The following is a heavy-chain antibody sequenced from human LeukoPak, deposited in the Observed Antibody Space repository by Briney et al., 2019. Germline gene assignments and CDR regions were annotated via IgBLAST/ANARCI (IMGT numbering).Heavy chain of an antibody. J-gene: IGHJ4*02. D-gene: IGHD5-12*01. CDR3: ARDLSQLWLRYTGVDY. V-gene: IGHV1-3*01. CDR1: GYTFTSYA. Sequence: ASVKVSCKASGYTFTSYAMHWVRQAPGQRLEWMGWINAGNGNTKYSQKFQGRVTMTEDTSTDTAYMELSSLRSEDTAVYYCARDLSQLWLRYTGVDYWGQGTLVTVSS. CDR2: INAGNGNT.